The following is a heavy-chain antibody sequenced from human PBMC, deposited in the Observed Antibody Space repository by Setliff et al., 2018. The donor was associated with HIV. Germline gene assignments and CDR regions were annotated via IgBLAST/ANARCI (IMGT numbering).Heavy chain of an antibody. CDR3: ARLRLYNSALDY. J-gene: IGHJ4*02. Sequence: PGGSLRLSCAASGFTVSGYYMSWVRQAPGKGLEWVSTIYSDGSTYHADSVNGRFTLSRDISENALYLQIDSLRPEDTAVYYCARLRLYNSALDYWGQGTLVTVSS. CDR1: GFTVSGYY. V-gene: IGHV3-66*02. D-gene: IGHD3-10*01. CDR2: IYSDGST.